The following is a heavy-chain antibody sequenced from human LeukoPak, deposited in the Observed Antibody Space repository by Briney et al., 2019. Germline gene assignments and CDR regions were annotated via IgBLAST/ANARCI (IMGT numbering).Heavy chain of an antibody. CDR1: GGTFSSYA. CDR3: AVTVAGTLFDY. V-gene: IGHV1-69*06. J-gene: IGHJ4*02. CDR2: IIPIFGTA. D-gene: IGHD6-19*01. Sequence: KVSCKASGGTFSSYAISWVRQAPGQGLEWMGGIIPIFGTANYAQKFQGRVTITADKSTSTAYMELSSLRSEDTAVYYCAVTVAGTLFDYWGQGTLVTVSS.